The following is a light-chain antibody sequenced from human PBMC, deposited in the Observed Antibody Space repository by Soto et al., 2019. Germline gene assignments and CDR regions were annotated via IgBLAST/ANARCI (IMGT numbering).Light chain of an antibody. CDR3: QQRSNWPMYT. Sequence: EIVLTQSPATLSLSPGERATLSCRASQSVSSYLAWYPQKPGQAPRLLIYDASNRATGIPARFSGSGSGTDFTLTISSLEPEDFAVYYCQQRSNWPMYTFGQGTKLEIK. V-gene: IGKV3-11*01. CDR2: DAS. CDR1: QSVSSY. J-gene: IGKJ2*01.